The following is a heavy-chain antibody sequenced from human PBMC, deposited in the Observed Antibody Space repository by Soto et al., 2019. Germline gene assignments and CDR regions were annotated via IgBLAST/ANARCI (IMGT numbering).Heavy chain of an antibody. CDR1: GFTFSSFA. Sequence: QEQLVESGGGVVQPGRSLRLSCVASGFTFSSFAMHWVRQAPGKGLEWVAVMSYDGRNKNYADSVKGRVTISRDSSKNTLYLQMNSLRAEDTAVYYCAKVKGIAAGWGMDVWGQGTAVTVSS. J-gene: IGHJ6*02. CDR3: AKVKGIAAGWGMDV. CDR2: MSYDGRNK. V-gene: IGHV3-30*04. D-gene: IGHD6-13*01.